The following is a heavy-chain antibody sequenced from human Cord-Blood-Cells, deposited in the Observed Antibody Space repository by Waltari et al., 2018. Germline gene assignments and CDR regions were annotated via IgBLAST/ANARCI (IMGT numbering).Heavy chain of an antibody. V-gene: IGHV1-69*01. Sequence: QVQLVQSGAEVKKPGSSVKVSCKASEGTFSSYAISWVRPAPGQGLEWMGGIIPIFGTANYAQKFQGRVTITADESTSTAYMELSSLRSEDTAVYYCARPDYDILTGSKIYYYYGMDVWGQGTTVTVSS. D-gene: IGHD3-9*01. J-gene: IGHJ6*02. CDR3: ARPDYDILTGSKIYYYYGMDV. CDR2: IIPIFGTA. CDR1: EGTFSSYA.